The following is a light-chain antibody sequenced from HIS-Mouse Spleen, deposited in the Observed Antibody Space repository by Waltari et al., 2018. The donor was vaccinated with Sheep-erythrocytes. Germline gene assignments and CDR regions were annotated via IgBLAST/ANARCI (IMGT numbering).Light chain of an antibody. CDR1: KSISSY. J-gene: IGKJ2*01. CDR3: QQSYSTLYT. Sequence: DIQMTQSPSSLSASVGDRVTITCRASKSISSYLNWYQQQPGKAPKLLIYAATSLQGGVPSMFSGSGSATDFTLTISSLQPEDFATYYCQQSYSTLYTFGQGTKLEIK. CDR2: AAT. V-gene: IGKV1-39*01.